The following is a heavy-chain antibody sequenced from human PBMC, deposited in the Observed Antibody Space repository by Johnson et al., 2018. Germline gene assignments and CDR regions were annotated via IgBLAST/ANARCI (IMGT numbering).Heavy chain of an antibody. J-gene: IGHJ3*02. CDR1: GFTFSNAW. V-gene: IGHV3-15*01. CDR3: TTFALYGSDAFDI. Sequence: VQLVQSGGGLVKPGGSLRLSCAASGFTFSNAWMSWVRQAPGKGLEWVGRIKSKTDGGTTDYAAPVKGRFTISRDYSKNTLYLQMNSLKTEDTAVYYCTTFALYGSDAFDIWGQGTMVTVSS. CDR2: IKSKTDGGTT. D-gene: IGHD3-10*01.